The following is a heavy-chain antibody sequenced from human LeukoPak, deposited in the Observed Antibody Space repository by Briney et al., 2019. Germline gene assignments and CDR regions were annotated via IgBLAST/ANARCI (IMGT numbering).Heavy chain of an antibody. J-gene: IGHJ3*02. D-gene: IGHD6-6*01. CDR1: GFTFSSYA. CDR2: ISSSSSYI. CDR3: ARALGVAARPDSAFDI. Sequence: GGSLRLSCAASGFTFSSYAMSWVRQAPGKGLEWVSSISSSSSYIYYADSVKGRFTISRDNAKNSLYLQMNSLRAEDTAVYYCARALGVAARPDSAFDIWGQGTMVTVSS. V-gene: IGHV3-21*01.